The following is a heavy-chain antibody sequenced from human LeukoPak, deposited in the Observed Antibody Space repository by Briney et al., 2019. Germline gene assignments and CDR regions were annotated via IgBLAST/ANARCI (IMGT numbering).Heavy chain of an antibody. J-gene: IGHJ4*02. D-gene: IGHD4-17*01. V-gene: IGHV3-23*01. CDR1: GFTFSSHG. CDR2: ISPSGDIL. CDR3: ARGHTAVTRHFDF. Sequence: GGTLRLSCAASGFTFSSHGMNWVRQAPGKGLEWVSGISPSGDILYYADSVKGQFTISRDNSKNTVSLQMNSLRAEDTAVYYCARGHTAVTRHFDFWGQGTLVTVSS.